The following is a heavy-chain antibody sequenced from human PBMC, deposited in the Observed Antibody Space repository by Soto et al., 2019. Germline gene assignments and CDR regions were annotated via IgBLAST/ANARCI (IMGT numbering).Heavy chain of an antibody. J-gene: IGHJ5*02. CDR2: IYYSGST. CDR3: ARQCETSPHWFDP. CDR1: GGSISSSSYY. V-gene: IGHV4-39*01. Sequence: SETLSLTCTVSGGSISSSSYYWGWIRQPPGKGLEWIGSIYYSGSTYYNPSLKSRVTISVDTSKNQFSLKLSSVTAADTAVYYCARQCETSPHWFDPWGQGTLVTVSS.